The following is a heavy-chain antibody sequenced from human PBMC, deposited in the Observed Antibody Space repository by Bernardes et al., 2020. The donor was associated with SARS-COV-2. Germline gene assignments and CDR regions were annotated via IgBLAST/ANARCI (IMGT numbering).Heavy chain of an antibody. D-gene: IGHD2-2*02. CDR2: IYYSGST. V-gene: IGHV4-61*01. CDR1: GGSVSSGSYY. CDR3: ARTTLEYCSSTSCYTIPPGAFDY. J-gene: IGHJ4*02. Sequence: SETLSLTCTVSGGSVSSGSYYWSWIRQPPGKGLEWIGYIYYSGSTNYNPSLKSRVTISVDTSKNQFSLKLSSVTAADTAVYYCARTTLEYCSSTSCYTIPPGAFDYWGQGTLVTVSS.